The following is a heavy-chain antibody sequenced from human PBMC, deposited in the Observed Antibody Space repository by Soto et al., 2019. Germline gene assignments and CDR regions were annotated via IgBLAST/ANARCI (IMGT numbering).Heavy chain of an antibody. CDR1: GGSFSGYY. CDR3: GTFPPECRTATSRGYDAVDI. Sequence: HVQQRGAGLLKPSETLSLICDVYGGSFSGYYWGWIRQTPGKGLEWIVEINHSGSPNYNPSLQSRISVSVDTSKTHFSLNLSSVTAADTAVYYCGTFPPECRTATSRGYDAVDIWGQGTLVTVSS. D-gene: IGHD4-17*01. V-gene: IGHV4-34*02. CDR2: INHSGSP. J-gene: IGHJ3*02.